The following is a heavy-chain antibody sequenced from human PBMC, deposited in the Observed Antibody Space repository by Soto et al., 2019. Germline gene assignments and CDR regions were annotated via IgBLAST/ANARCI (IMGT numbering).Heavy chain of an antibody. CDR3: ARGRTLLYYDSSGYYHPPDAFDI. Sequence: SAKVSCRASGYTFTSYDIHWVRQATGQGLECMGWMNPNSGNTGYAQKFQGRVTMTRNTSISTAYMELSSLRSEDTAVYYCARGRTLLYYDSSGYYHPPDAFDIWGQGTMVTVSS. D-gene: IGHD3-22*01. CDR1: GYTFTSYD. CDR2: MNPNSGNT. V-gene: IGHV1-8*01. J-gene: IGHJ3*02.